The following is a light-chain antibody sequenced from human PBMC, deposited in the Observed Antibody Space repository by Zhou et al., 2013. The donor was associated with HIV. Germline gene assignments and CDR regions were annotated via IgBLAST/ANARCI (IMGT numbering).Light chain of an antibody. Sequence: VIWVTQSPSFLSASTGDRVTITCRISQDIRSHLAWYQQKPGKAPKLLIYRASSLESGVPSRFSGSGSGTEFTLTISSLQPDDFATYYCQQYNSYSGTFGQGTKVEIK. CDR1: QDIRSH. J-gene: IGKJ1*01. V-gene: IGKV1D-8*03. CDR3: QQYNSYSGT. CDR2: RAS.